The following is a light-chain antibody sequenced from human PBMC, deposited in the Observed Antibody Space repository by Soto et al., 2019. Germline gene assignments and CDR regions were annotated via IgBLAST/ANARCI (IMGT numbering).Light chain of an antibody. CDR1: QSVSSSY. J-gene: IGKJ1*01. CDR2: GAS. Sequence: TVLTQSPGPLSLSPGERATLSCRASQSVSSSYLAWYQQKPGQAPRLLIYGASSRATGIPDRFSGSGSGTDFTLTISRLEPEDFAVYYCQQYGSSPRTFGQGTKVDIK. V-gene: IGKV3-20*01. CDR3: QQYGSSPRT.